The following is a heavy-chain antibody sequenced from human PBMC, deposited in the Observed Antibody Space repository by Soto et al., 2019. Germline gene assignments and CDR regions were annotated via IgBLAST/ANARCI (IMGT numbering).Heavy chain of an antibody. CDR1: GGSISSGGYY. CDR3: AGCGLWDWFDP. J-gene: IGHJ5*02. CDR2: IYYSGST. D-gene: IGHD3-16*01. V-gene: IGHV4-31*03. Sequence: QVQLQESGPGLVKPSQTLSLTCTVSGGSISSGGYYWSWIRQHPGKGLEWIGYIYYSGSTYYNPSLKGRVTISVATSKNPFYLKLSSVTAADTAVYYCAGCGLWDWFDPWGQGTLVTVSS.